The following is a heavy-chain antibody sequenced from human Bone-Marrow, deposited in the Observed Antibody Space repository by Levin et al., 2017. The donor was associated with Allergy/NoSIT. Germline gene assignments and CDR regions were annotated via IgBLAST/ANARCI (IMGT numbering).Heavy chain of an antibody. J-gene: IGHJ4*02. CDR3: AKSSRSSMDPGY. Sequence: PGGSLRLSCAASGFTFSSFWMSWVRQAPGKGLEWVANIKQDGTEQYYLDSVRGRFTISRDNAENSLYLQMNSLRVEDTAVYYCAKSSRSSMDPGYWGQGTLVTVSS. V-gene: IGHV3-7*01. D-gene: IGHD6-6*01. CDR2: IKQDGTEQ. CDR1: GFTFSSFW.